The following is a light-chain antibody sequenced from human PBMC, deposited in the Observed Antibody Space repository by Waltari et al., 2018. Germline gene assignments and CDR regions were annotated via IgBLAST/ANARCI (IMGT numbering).Light chain of an antibody. CDR1: SSDVGNYNL. V-gene: IGLV2-23*02. Sequence: QSGLAQPASASGSPGQSITITCTGTSSDVGNYNLVSWYQQRPGKAPRLLIYEVTKRAPGTSDRFSASTSGYTASLSISGLHAQEDEADYYCCSYVGLGTYVFGTGTKVTV. CDR2: EVT. J-gene: IGLJ1*01. CDR3: CSYVGLGTYV.